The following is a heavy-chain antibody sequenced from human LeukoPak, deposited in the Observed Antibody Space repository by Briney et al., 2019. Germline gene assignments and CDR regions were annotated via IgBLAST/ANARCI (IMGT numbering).Heavy chain of an antibody. CDR2: IDPEDDET. Sequence: ASVKVSCKASGYTFSDYYIHWVQQAPGIGLQWMGYIDPEDDETTFADNFQGRVTLTVDTSIDTAFMELSSLRYDDTAVYYCASWPYFVRDPNLVSAFDVWGQGTMVTVSS. J-gene: IGHJ3*01. CDR3: ASWPYFVRDPNLVSAFDV. V-gene: IGHV1-69-2*01. D-gene: IGHD3-9*01. CDR1: GYTFSDYY.